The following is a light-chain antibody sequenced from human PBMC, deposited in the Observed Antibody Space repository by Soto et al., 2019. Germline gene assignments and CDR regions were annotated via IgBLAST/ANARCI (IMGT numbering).Light chain of an antibody. CDR2: DAS. CDR1: QSISTF. J-gene: IGKJ4*01. V-gene: IGKV3-11*01. Sequence: EIVLTQSPATLSLSPGERATLSCRASQSISTFLSWYQQKPGQAPRLLIYDASNRATGIPARFSGSGSGTDFTLTISSLEPEDLAVYYCQYRDPWPPGVTFGGGTKVPIE. CDR3: QYRDPWPPGVT.